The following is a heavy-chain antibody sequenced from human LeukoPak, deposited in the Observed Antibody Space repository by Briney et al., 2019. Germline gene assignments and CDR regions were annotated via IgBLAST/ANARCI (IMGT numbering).Heavy chain of an antibody. J-gene: IGHJ6*02. CDR3: AREGDFEQSPAYGLDV. Sequence: GGSLRLSCAASGFTFSDYYMSWIRQAPGKGLEWVSYISSSGSTIYYADSVKGRFTISRDNAKNSLYLQMNSLRAEDTAEYYCAREGDFEQSPAYGLDVWGQGTTVTVSS. D-gene: IGHD3-16*01. CDR2: ISSSGSTI. CDR1: GFTFSDYY. V-gene: IGHV3-11*01.